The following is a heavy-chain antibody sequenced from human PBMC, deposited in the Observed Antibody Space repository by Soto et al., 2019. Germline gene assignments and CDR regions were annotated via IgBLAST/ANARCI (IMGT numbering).Heavy chain of an antibody. CDR2: IYYSGST. J-gene: IGHJ4*02. CDR3: ASFGVVITLDY. D-gene: IGHD3-3*01. CDR1: GGSISSSSYY. Sequence: PSETLSLTCTVSGGSISSSSYYWGWIRQPPGKGLEWIGSIYYSGSTYYNPSLKSRVTISVDTSKNQFSLKLSSVTAADTAGYYCASFGVVITLDYWGQGTLVTVSS. V-gene: IGHV4-39*01.